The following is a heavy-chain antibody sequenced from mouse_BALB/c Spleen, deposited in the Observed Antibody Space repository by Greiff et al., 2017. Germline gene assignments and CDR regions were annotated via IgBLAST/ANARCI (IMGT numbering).Heavy chain of an antibody. CDR2: ISNGGGST. D-gene: IGHD2-2*01. CDR3: ARRNGHDRGSFDY. V-gene: IGHV5-12*01. CDR1: GFTFSDSY. J-gene: IGHJ2*01. Sequence: EVHVVESGGGLVKPGGSLKLSCAASGFTFSDSYMSWVRKTPEKRLEWVASISNGGGSTYYPDTVQGRFTISRDNAKNTLDLQMSSLKSEDTAMYYCARRNGHDRGSFDYWGQGTTLTVAS.